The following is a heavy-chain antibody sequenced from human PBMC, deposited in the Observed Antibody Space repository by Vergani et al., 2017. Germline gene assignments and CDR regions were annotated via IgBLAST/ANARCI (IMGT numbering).Heavy chain of an antibody. D-gene: IGHD3-22*01. Sequence: QVQHVQSGAEVKKPGASMKVSCKTSGYIFTGYYMHWVRMAPGQGLEWMGGINPKSGDTKYAQKFQGRVTMTRDTSINTAYMELSRLRGDDTAVYYCARLYGRDSSGSKYFDYWGQGTLVTVSS. CDR3: ARLYGRDSSGSKYFDY. CDR2: INPKSGDT. J-gene: IGHJ4*02. V-gene: IGHV1-2*02. CDR1: GYIFTGYY.